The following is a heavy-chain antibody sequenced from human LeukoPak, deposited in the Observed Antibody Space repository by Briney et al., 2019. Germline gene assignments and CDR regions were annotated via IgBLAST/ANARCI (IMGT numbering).Heavy chain of an antibody. CDR1: GYTFTGYY. J-gene: IGHJ5*02. Sequence: ASVKVSCKASGYTFTGYYMHWVRQAPGQGLEWMGWINPNSGGTNYAQKFQGRVTMTRDTSISTAYMELSRLRSDDTAVYYCARDRRSCGGDCQAKLTRNWFDPWGQGTLVTVSS. CDR2: INPNSGGT. D-gene: IGHD2-21*02. V-gene: IGHV1-2*02. CDR3: ARDRRSCGGDCQAKLTRNWFDP.